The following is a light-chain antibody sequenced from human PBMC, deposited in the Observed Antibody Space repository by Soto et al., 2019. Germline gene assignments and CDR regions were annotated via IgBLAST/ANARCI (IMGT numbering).Light chain of an antibody. CDR3: STYTSRSTLV. V-gene: IGLV2-14*01. CDR1: SRDIGAYNL. Sequence: QSALTQPASVSGSPGQSITISCSGTSRDIGAYNLVSWYQQPPGKAPKLLIYEVRNRPSGISYRFSGSKSGTTASRTISSLLPEDEADYYCSTYTSRSTLVFGGGTKLTVL. CDR2: EVR. J-gene: IGLJ2*01.